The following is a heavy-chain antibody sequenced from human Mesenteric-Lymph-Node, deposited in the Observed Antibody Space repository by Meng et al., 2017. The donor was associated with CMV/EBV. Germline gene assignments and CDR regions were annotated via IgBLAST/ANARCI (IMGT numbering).Heavy chain of an antibody. CDR3: ARLGYCSSTSCYSYYYYGMDV. CDR1: GGSFSDYY. CDR2: LNHAGST. Sequence: ESLKISCAVYGGSFSDYYWSWIRQPPGKGLEWIGELNHAGSTNYNPSLKSRVTTSVDTSKNQFSLKLSSVTAADTAVYYCARLGYCSSTSCYSYYYYGMDVWGQGTTVTVSS. J-gene: IGHJ6*02. D-gene: IGHD2-2*02. V-gene: IGHV4-34*01.